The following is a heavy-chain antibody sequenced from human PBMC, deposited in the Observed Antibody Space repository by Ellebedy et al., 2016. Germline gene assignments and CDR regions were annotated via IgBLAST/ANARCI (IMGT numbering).Heavy chain of an antibody. CDR2: ISAEGSNK. Sequence: GESLKISXAASGFTFSNYVMHWVRQAPGKGLEWVAVISAEGSNKYYADSVKGRFTISRDNAENTLLLQMNGLRAEDTAVYYCAKDGFGWAAAAKFDYWGQGTLVTVSS. D-gene: IGHD6-13*01. V-gene: IGHV3-30*18. J-gene: IGHJ4*02. CDR1: GFTFSNYV. CDR3: AKDGFGWAAAAKFDY.